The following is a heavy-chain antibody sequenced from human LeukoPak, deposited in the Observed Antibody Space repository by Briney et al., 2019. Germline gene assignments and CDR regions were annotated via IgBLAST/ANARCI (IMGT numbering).Heavy chain of an antibody. CDR3: SKEGGGIPAAHPSDH. CDR2: ISSSSSYI. V-gene: IGHV3-21*04. J-gene: IGHJ4*02. Sequence: GGSLRLSCAASGFTFSSYSMNWVRQAPGKGLEWVSSISSSSSYIYYADSVKGRFTISRDNSKNTLYLDMNSLRAEDTAVYYCSKEGGGIPAAHPSDHWGQGTLVTVSS. D-gene: IGHD2-2*01. CDR1: GFTFSSYS.